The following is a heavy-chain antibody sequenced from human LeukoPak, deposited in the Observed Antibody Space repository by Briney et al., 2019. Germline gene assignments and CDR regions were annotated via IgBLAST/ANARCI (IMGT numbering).Heavy chain of an antibody. D-gene: IGHD3-9*01. Sequence: PSETLSLTCTVSGGSISSGDYYWSWIRQPPGKGLEWIGYIYYSGSTYYNPSLKSRVTISVDTSKNQFSLKLSSVTAADTAVYYCARDPFGWLFLYGMDVWGQGTTVTVSS. CDR1: GGSISSGDYY. V-gene: IGHV4-30-4*01. J-gene: IGHJ6*02. CDR2: IYYSGST. CDR3: ARDPFGWLFLYGMDV.